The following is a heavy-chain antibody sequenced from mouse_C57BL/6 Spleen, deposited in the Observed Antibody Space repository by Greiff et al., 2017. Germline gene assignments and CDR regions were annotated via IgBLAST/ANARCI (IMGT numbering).Heavy chain of an antibody. V-gene: IGHV1-61*01. Sequence: VKLQQPGAELVRPGSSVKLSCKASGYTFTSYWMDWVKQRPGQGLEWIGNIYPSDSETHYNQKFKDKATLTVDKSSSTAYMQLSSRTSEDSAVYYCAIITTVVARYFDYWGQGTTLTVSS. CDR2: IYPSDSET. D-gene: IGHD1-1*01. CDR1: GYTFTSYW. J-gene: IGHJ2*01. CDR3: AIITTVVARYFDY.